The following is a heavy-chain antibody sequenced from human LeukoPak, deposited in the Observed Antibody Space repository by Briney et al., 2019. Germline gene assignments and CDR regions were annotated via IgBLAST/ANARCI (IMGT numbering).Heavy chain of an antibody. CDR2: IYHSGST. Sequence: SETLSLTCTVSGGSISSYHWSWIRQPPGKGLEWIGSIYHSGSTYYNPSLKSRVTISVDTSKNQFSLKLSSVTAADTAVYYCASNPNCSSASCYVWPSYNWFDPWGQGTLVTVSS. D-gene: IGHD2-2*01. V-gene: IGHV4-59*04. CDR3: ASNPNCSSASCYVWPSYNWFDP. J-gene: IGHJ5*02. CDR1: GGSISSYH.